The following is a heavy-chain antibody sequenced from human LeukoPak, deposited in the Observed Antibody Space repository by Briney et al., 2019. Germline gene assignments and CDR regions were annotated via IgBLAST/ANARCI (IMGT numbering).Heavy chain of an antibody. D-gene: IGHD3-22*01. V-gene: IGHV3-23*01. J-gene: IGHJ4*02. Sequence: GGSLRLSCAASGFTFRSYAMSWLRQAPGKGREWVSGISGSRGTSYYADAVKGRFTISRDNSKNTRYLQMNSLRAEDTAVYYCAKDYYDSSGSYWGQGRLVTVSS. CDR2: ISGSRGTS. CDR3: AKDYYDSSGSY. CDR1: GFTFRSYA.